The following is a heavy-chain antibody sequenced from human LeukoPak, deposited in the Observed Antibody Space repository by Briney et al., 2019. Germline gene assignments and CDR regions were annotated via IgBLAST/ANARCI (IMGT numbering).Heavy chain of an antibody. CDR2: ISAYNGNT. V-gene: IGHV1-18*01. CDR3: ARSGSAWRPFDY. Sequence: ASVKVSCKASGYTFTSYGISWVRQAPGQGLEWMGWISAYNGNTNYAQKFQGRVTITADKSTSTAYMELSSLRSEDTAVYYCARSGSAWRPFDYWGQGTLVTVSS. J-gene: IGHJ4*02. CDR1: GYTFTSYG. D-gene: IGHD6-25*01.